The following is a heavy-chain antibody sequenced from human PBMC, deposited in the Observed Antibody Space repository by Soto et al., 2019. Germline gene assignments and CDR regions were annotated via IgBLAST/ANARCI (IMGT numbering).Heavy chain of an antibody. V-gene: IGHV4-39*01. CDR3: ARRASDWVDP. Sequence: SETLSLTCTVSGGPVSSNTYYWVWIRQPPGKGLEWIGTIYYTGNTHYNVSLESRVTMAVDTAKNQFSLNLTSVTAADTAVYYCARRASDWVDPWGQGTLVTVSS. CDR2: IYYTGNT. J-gene: IGHJ5*02. CDR1: GGPVSSNTYY.